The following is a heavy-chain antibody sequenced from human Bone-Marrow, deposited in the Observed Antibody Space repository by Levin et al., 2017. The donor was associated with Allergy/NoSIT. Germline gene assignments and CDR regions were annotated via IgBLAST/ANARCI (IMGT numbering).Heavy chain of an antibody. Sequence: SETLSLTCTVSGASIGSDSLYWSWVRQPPGGGLDWIGYVYYTGFTNYNPSLETRVTLSVVPSKNQFSLEMSSVTAADTAVYYCAKIHEAGNSAFDIWRQGTMVTVSP. CDR2: VYYTGFT. CDR3: AKIHEAGNSAFDI. J-gene: IGHJ3*02. D-gene: IGHD4-23*01. V-gene: IGHV4-61*01. CDR1: GASIGSDSLY.